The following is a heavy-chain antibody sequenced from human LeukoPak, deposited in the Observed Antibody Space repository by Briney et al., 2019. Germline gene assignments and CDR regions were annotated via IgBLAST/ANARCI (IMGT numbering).Heavy chain of an antibody. D-gene: IGHD7-27*01. Sequence: GASVKVSCKASGGTFSSYAISWVRQAPGQGLEWMGGIIPIFGTANYAQKFQGRVTITADESTSTAYMELSSLRSEDTAVYYCARLLGPYYYYGMDVWGQGTTVTVSS. CDR3: ARLLGPYYYYGMDV. CDR2: IIPIFGTA. V-gene: IGHV1-69*13. J-gene: IGHJ6*02. CDR1: GGTFSSYA.